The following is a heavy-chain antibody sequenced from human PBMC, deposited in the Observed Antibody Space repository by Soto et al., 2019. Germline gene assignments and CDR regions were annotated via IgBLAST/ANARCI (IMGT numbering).Heavy chain of an antibody. V-gene: IGHV1-46*01. CDR2: INPSGGST. D-gene: IGHD6-13*01. Sequence: GASVKVSCKASGYTFTSYYMHWVRQAPGQGLEWMGIINPSGGSTSYAQKFQGRVTMTRDTSTSTVYMELSSLRSEDTAVYYCAIPLIAAAGNEVYSSGWFRINDAFDIWGQGTMVTVSS. CDR3: AIPLIAAAGNEVYSSGWFRINDAFDI. CDR1: GYTFTSYY. J-gene: IGHJ3*02.